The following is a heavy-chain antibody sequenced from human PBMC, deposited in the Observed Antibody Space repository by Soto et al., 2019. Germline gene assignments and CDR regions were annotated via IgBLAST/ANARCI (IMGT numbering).Heavy chain of an antibody. CDR1: GYTLTELS. J-gene: IGHJ6*02. CDR3: ARADIVVVPAAPSYYYYYGMDV. CDR2: FDPEDGET. Sequence: ASVKVSCKVSGYTLTELSMHWVRQAPGKGLEWMGGFDPEDGETIYAQKFQGRVTITADTSTGTAYMELSSLRSEDTAVYYCARADIVVVPAAPSYYYYYGMDVWGQGTTVTVSS. V-gene: IGHV1-24*01. D-gene: IGHD2-2*01.